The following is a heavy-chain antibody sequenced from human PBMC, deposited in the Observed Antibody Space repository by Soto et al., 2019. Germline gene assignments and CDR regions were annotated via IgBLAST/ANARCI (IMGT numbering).Heavy chain of an antibody. Sequence: QVQLQESGPGLVKPSETLSLTCTVSGGSISSYYWSWIRQPPGKGLEWIGYIYYSGSTNYNPSLKSRVTISVDTSKNQFSLKLSSVTAADTAVYYCARDIMGTNYSYYGMDVWGQGTTVTVSS. CDR2: IYYSGST. CDR3: ARDIMGTNYSYYGMDV. CDR1: GGSISSYY. J-gene: IGHJ6*02. V-gene: IGHV4-59*01. D-gene: IGHD2-8*01.